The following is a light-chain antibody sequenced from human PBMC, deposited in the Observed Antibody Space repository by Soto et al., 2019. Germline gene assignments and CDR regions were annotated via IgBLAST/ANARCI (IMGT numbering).Light chain of an antibody. CDR3: SSYAGSNSVV. J-gene: IGLJ2*01. Sequence: QSALTQPPSASGSPGQSVTISCTGSSSDVGCYNYVSWYQQHPGKAPKRMIYEVSKRPSGVPDRFSGSKSGNTASLTVSGLQAEDEADYYCSSYAGSNSVVFGGGTKLTVL. V-gene: IGLV2-8*01. CDR1: SSDVGCYNY. CDR2: EVS.